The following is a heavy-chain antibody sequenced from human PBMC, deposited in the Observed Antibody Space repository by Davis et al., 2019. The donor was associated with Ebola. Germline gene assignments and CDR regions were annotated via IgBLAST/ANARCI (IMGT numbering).Heavy chain of an antibody. V-gene: IGHV4-34*01. Sequence: PSETLSLTCAVYGGSFSGYYWSWIRQPPGKGLEWIGEINHSGSTNYNPSPKSRVTISVDTSKNQFSLKLSSVTAADTAVYYCAMGDVDTAMASYYFDYWGQGTLVTVSS. CDR2: INHSGST. D-gene: IGHD5-18*01. J-gene: IGHJ4*02. CDR1: GGSFSGYY. CDR3: AMGDVDTAMASYYFDY.